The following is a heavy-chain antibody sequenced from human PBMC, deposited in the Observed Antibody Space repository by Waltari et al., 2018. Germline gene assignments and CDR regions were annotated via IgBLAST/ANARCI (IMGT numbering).Heavy chain of an antibody. V-gene: IGHV4-39*01. CDR3: ASSIAALDY. CDR2: IYYSGST. Sequence: QLQLQESGPGLVKPSETLSLTYTVSGGSISSSSYYWGWTRQPPGKGLEWIGSIYYSGSTYYNPSLKSRVTISVDTSKNQFSLKLSSVTAADTAVYYCASSIAALDYWGQGTLVTVSS. D-gene: IGHD6-6*01. J-gene: IGHJ4*02. CDR1: GGSISSSSYY.